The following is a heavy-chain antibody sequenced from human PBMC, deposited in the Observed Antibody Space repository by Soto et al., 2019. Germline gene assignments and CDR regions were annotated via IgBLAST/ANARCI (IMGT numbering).Heavy chain of an antibody. V-gene: IGHV4-31*03. J-gene: IGHJ5*02. CDR2: IYYSGST. CDR1: GVSFSSGDYY. Sequence: PSETLSLTCTVSGVSFSSGDYYWSWIRLHPGKGLEWIGYIYYSGSTYYNPSLRSRVTTSVDTSTKQFSLKLTSVTAADTALYCCAREFVYGDYVGGFGPCRRVSEVTVSP. CDR3: AREFVYGDYVGGFGP. D-gene: IGHD4-17*01.